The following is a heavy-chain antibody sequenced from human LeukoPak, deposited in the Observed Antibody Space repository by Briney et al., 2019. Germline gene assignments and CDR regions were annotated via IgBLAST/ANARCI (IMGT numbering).Heavy chain of an antibody. CDR2: IIPILGIA. J-gene: IGHJ4*02. CDR3: ARRSSYHFDY. CDR1: GGTLSSYT. Sequence: GASVKVSCKASGGTLSSYTISCVRQAPGQRVEWMGRIIPILGIANYAQKLQSRVTITADKSTSTAYMELRSLRSEDTVVYYCARRSSYHFDYWGAGTLVTVSS. D-gene: IGHD3-3*01. V-gene: IGHV1-69*02.